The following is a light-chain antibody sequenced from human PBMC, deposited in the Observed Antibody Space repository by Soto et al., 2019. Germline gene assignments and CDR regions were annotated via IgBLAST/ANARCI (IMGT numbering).Light chain of an antibody. CDR1: QSISSW. Sequence: DIQMTQSPSTLSASVGDRVTITCRASQSISSWLAWYQQKPGKAPKLLIYKASSLESGVPSRFSGSGSGTAFTLTISILQPDYFSTYYCQQYKSYFLTFGGGNKVEIK. CDR2: KAS. CDR3: QQYKSYFLT. V-gene: IGKV1-5*03. J-gene: IGKJ4*01.